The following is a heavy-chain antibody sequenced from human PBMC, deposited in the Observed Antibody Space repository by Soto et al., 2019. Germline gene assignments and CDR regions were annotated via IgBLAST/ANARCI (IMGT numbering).Heavy chain of an antibody. Sequence: EGQLLESGGGLVQPGGSLRLSCAASGFTFSSFVMSWVRQAPGKGLEWVSAIGSRGDSTYYADSVKGRFTISRDNSKNTLDLQMNSLIAEDTAVYYCAKDLIYGYNSGRPFDSWGQGTLVTVSS. D-gene: IGHD6-19*01. CDR2: IGSRGDST. CDR3: AKDLIYGYNSGRPFDS. J-gene: IGHJ4*02. CDR1: GFTFSSFV. V-gene: IGHV3-23*01.